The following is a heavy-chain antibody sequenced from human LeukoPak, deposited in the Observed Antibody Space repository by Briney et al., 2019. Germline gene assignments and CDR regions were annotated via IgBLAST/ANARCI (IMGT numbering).Heavy chain of an antibody. CDR2: FSGSGGST. D-gene: IGHD5-12*01. J-gene: IGHJ4*02. V-gene: IGHV3-23*01. CDR1: GFTFSSYA. CDR3: AKGQTQGGYDPYFDY. Sequence: PGGSLRLSCAASGFTFSSYAMSWVRQAPGKGLEWVSAFSGSGGSTYYADSVKGRFTISRDNSKNTLYLQMNSLRAEDTAVYYCAKGQTQGGYDPYFDYWGQGTLVTVSS.